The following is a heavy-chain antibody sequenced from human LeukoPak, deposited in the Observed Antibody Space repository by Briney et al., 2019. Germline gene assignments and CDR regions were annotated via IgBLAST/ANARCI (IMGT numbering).Heavy chain of an antibody. D-gene: IGHD5-24*01. CDR3: VRDNAAADGALDY. CDR2: IWYDGSHR. CDR1: GFAFSSHG. Sequence: GRSLRLSCVASGFAFSSHGMHWVRQAPGKGLEWVAVIWYDGSHRYYPDSVKGRFTISRDNSKNTLFLQMDSLRVDDTAVYYCVRDNAAADGALDYWGQGSLVTVSS. J-gene: IGHJ4*02. V-gene: IGHV3-33*01.